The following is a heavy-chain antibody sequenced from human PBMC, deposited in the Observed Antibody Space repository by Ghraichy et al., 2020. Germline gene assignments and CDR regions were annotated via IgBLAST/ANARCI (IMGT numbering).Heavy chain of an antibody. Sequence: LTCAASGFTFSNDWMDWVRQAPGKGLVWVSRISGDGTYSDYADSVKGRFTISRDNAKNTLFLQMHSLRAEDTAVYYCARDTSEAGQTFDHWGQGTLGTVSS. D-gene: IGHD6-13*01. V-gene: IGHV3-74*01. CDR2: ISGDGTYS. CDR1: GFTFSNDW. CDR3: ARDTSEAGQTFDH. J-gene: IGHJ4*02.